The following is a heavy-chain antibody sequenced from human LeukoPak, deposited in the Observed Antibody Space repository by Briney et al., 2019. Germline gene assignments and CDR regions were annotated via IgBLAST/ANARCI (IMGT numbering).Heavy chain of an antibody. J-gene: IGHJ4*02. V-gene: IGHV1-2*02. D-gene: IGHD5-12*01. CDR2: INPNSGGT. Sequence: ASVKVSCKASGYTFTGYYMHWVRQAPGQGLEWMGWINPNSGGTNYAQKFQGRVTMTRDTSISTAYMELSRLRSDDTAVYYCASNSGYDLDGEGWLRYYFDYWGQGTLVTVSS. CDR1: GYTFTGYY. CDR3: ASNSGYDLDGEGWLRYYFDY.